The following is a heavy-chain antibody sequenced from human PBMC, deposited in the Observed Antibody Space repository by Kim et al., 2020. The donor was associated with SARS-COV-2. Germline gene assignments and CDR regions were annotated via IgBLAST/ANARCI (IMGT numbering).Heavy chain of an antibody. CDR1: GFTFGDYA. CDR2: VRTKPKGETT. J-gene: IGHJ4*02. Sequence: GGSLRLSCQGSGFTFGDYAINWVRQAPGKGLEWVGFVRTKPKGETTDYAASVKGRFTITRDDSKNITFLQMDSLTADDTAVYYCVRDRGVTATYRGQGTLVTVSS. V-gene: IGHV3-49*04. D-gene: IGHD2-21*02. CDR3: VRDRGVTATY.